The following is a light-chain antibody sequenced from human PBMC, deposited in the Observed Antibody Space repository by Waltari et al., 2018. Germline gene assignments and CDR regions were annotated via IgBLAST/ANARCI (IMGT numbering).Light chain of an antibody. CDR2: WAS. CDR1: QCVLYSSTNKNY. CDR3: QQYYSTPPT. V-gene: IGKV4-1*01. Sequence: DIVMTQSPDSLAVSLGERATINCKSSQCVLYSSTNKNYLAWYQQKPGQPPKLLIYWASTRESGVPDRFSGSGSGTDFTLTISSLQAEDVAVYYCQQYYSTPPTFGGGTKVEIK. J-gene: IGKJ4*01.